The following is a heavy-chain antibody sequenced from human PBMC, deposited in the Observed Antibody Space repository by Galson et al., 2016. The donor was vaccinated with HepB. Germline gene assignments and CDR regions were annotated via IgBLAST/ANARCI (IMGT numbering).Heavy chain of an antibody. J-gene: IGHJ4*02. Sequence: TLSLTCTVSGGSINSGGYYWNWIRQHPGKGLEWIVYIYYSGSTHYNPSLKSRLTMSVDTSKNQFSLKLSSVTAADTAVYYCARGPIFGVVISPFDSWGQGTLVTVSS. CDR1: GGSINSGGYY. D-gene: IGHD3-3*01. V-gene: IGHV4-31*03. CDR3: ARGPIFGVVISPFDS. CDR2: IYYSGST.